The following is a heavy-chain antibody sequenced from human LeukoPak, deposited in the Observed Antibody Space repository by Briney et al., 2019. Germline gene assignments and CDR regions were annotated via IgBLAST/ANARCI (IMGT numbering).Heavy chain of an antibody. V-gene: IGHV4-4*07. D-gene: IGHD5-12*01. CDR2: IYTSGST. Sequence: PSETLSLTCTVSGDSISSYYWSWIRHPAGKGLEWIGRIYTSGSTNYNPSLKSRVTMSVDTSKNHLSLKLSSVTAADTAVYYCAKSGYSGYRGAFDIWGQGTMVTLSS. CDR3: AKSGYSGYRGAFDI. CDR1: GDSISSYY. J-gene: IGHJ3*02.